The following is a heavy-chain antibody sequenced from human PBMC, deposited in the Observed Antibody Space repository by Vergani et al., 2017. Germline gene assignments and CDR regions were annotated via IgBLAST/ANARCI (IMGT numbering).Heavy chain of an antibody. CDR1: GYSFTSYW. CDR3: ARPLGGYDKSDAFDI. J-gene: IGHJ3*02. V-gene: IGHV5-51*01. D-gene: IGHD5-12*01. Sequence: EVQLVQSGAEVKTPGESLKISCKGSGYSFTSYWIGWVRQMPGKGLEWMGIIYPGDSDTRYSPSFQGQGTSSANKSISTAYRQWSSLKASDTAMYYCARPLGGYDKSDAFDIWGQGTMVTVSS. CDR2: IYPGDSDT.